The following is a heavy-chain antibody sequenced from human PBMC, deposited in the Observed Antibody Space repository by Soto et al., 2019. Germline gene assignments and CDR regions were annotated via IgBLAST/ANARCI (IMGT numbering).Heavy chain of an antibody. V-gene: IGHV5-10-1*03. CDR3: ARHIRTPRPNIVVVVYGMDV. CDR1: GYSFTSYW. Sequence: EVQLVQSGAEVKKPGESLRISCKGSGYSFTSYWISWVRQMPGKGLEWMGRIDPSDSYTNYSPSFQGHVTISADKSISTAYLQWSSLKASDTAMYYCARHIRTPRPNIVVVVYGMDVWGQGTTVTVSS. D-gene: IGHD2-15*01. J-gene: IGHJ6*02. CDR2: IDPSDSYT.